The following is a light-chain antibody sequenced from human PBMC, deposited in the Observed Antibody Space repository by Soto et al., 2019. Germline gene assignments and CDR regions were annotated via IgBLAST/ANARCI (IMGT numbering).Light chain of an antibody. CDR3: CSYAGGVM. CDR2: EVS. V-gene: IGLV2-23*02. Sequence: QSVLTQPASVSGSPGQSITISCTGTSGDLGSYNLVSWYQQHPGKAPKLIIYEVSERPSGVSLRFSGSKSGITASLTISGLQAEDEADYYCCSYAGGVMFGGGTKVTVL. J-gene: IGLJ3*02. CDR1: SGDLGSYNL.